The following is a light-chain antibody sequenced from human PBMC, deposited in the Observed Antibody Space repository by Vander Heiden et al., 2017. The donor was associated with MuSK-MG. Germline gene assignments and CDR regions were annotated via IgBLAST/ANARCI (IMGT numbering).Light chain of an antibody. Sequence: EVVMTQSPATLSVSPGERATLSCRASQSVRNNLAWYQQKPGQPPRLLIYYASTRATGIPARFSGSGSGTEFTLTISSLQSEDFAVYYCQQYNNWPPWTFGPGTKVEIK. CDR2: YAS. CDR1: QSVRNN. CDR3: QQYNNWPPWT. J-gene: IGKJ1*01. V-gene: IGKV3-15*01.